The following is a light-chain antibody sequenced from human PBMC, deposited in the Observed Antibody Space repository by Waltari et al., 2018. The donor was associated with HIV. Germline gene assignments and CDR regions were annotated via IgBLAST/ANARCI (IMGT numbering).Light chain of an antibody. J-gene: IGKJ2*01. CDR3: QQYSTHYA. CDR2: MTS. Sequence: IQMTQSPSNLSASVGDTVILTCRASQDLDKGLAWYHQKPGRAPKLLISMTSVLESGVPSRFRGSGSGTTFTLTITGLQPDDIGTYFCQQYSTHYAFGQGTRVE. CDR1: QDLDKG. V-gene: IGKV1-5*03.